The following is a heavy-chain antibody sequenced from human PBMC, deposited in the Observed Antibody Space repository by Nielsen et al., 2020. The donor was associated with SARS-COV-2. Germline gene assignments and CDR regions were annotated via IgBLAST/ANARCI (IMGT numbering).Heavy chain of an antibody. Sequence: ASVQVSCKDSGYCLTELSMHWVRQAPGKGLEWMGGFDPEDGETIYAQKFQGRVTMTEDTSTDTAYMELNSLRSEDTALYYCAKLGASTPDYWGQGTLVNVSS. CDR1: GYCLTELS. CDR2: FDPEDGET. J-gene: IGHJ4*02. D-gene: IGHD4-23*01. CDR3: AKLGASTPDY. V-gene: IGHV1-24*01.